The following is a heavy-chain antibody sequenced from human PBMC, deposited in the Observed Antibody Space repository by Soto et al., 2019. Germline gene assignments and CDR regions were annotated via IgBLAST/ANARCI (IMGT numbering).Heavy chain of an antibody. J-gene: IGHJ2*01. Sequence: QVQLVESGGGVVQPGRSLRLSCAASGFTFSSYAMHWVRQAPGKGLEWVAVISYDGSNKAYADSVKGLFTISRDNSKNTLYLQMNSLRAEDTAVYDCARPLWRNDYNWGYFDLWGRVTLVTVSS. CDR1: GFTFSSYA. CDR2: ISYDGSNK. CDR3: ARPLWRNDYNWGYFDL. V-gene: IGHV3-30-3*01. D-gene: IGHD4-4*01.